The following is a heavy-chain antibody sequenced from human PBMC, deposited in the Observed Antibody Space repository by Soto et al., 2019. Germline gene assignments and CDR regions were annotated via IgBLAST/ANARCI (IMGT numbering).Heavy chain of an antibody. J-gene: IGHJ4*02. V-gene: IGHV3-7*01. CDR3: ATTSGYSAYYNY. CDR2: IKQDGGEN. Sequence: GGSLRLSCAASGFTFTSAWINWVRQAPGKGLEWVANIKQDGGENYYVDSVKGRFTISRDNAKNSLYLQMNSLRAEDTAVYYCATTSGYSAYYNYWGQGTLVTVSS. CDR1: GFTFTSAW. D-gene: IGHD5-12*01.